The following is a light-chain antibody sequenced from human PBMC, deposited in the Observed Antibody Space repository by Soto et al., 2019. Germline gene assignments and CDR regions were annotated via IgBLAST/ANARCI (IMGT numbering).Light chain of an antibody. J-gene: IGKJ1*01. CDR1: QTISSW. CDR3: QHYNSYSEA. V-gene: IGKV1-5*03. Sequence: DIQMTQSPSTLSGSVGDRVTITCRASQTISSWLAWYQQKPGKAPKLLIYKASTLKSGVPSRFSDSGSGTEFTLTISSLQPDDFATYYRQHYNSYSEAFGQGTKVELK. CDR2: KAS.